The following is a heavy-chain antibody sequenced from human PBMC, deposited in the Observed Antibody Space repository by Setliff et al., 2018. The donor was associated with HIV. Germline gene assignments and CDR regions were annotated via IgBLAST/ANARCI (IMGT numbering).Heavy chain of an antibody. CDR2: IYTTGST. CDR3: ARTRGGCMTSSCPTSYYYYYMDV. V-gene: IGHV4-4*08. J-gene: IGHJ6*03. Sequence: PSETLSLTCTVSGDFISSYYWSWIRQPPGKGLEWIGYIYTTGSTNYNPSLKSRVTISLDTSKNQFSLKLSSVTAADTAVYYCARTRGGCMTSSCPTSYYYYYMDVWGRGTTVTVSS. D-gene: IGHD2-2*01. CDR1: GDFISSYY.